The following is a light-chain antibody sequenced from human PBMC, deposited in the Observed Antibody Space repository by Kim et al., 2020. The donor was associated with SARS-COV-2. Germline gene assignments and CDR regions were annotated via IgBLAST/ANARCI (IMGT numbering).Light chain of an antibody. CDR2: GTS. CDR3: QQYDRSPYT. J-gene: IGKJ2*01. V-gene: IGKV3-20*01. CDR1: QSVASNH. Sequence: EIVLTQSPGTLSLSPGERPTLSCRASQSVASNHLAWFQQKPGQAPRLLIYGTSSRATGIPDRFSASESGTDFTLTISRLEPEDFAVYYCQQYDRSPYTCGQGTKLEI.